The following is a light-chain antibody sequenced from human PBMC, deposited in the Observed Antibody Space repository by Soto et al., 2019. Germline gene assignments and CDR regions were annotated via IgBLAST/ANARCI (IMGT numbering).Light chain of an antibody. J-gene: IGKJ4*01. CDR2: TAS. CDR1: QGINSY. Sequence: DFQLTQSPSFLSASVGDRVTVTCRASQGINSYLAWYQQKPGKAPKLLIYTASTLQSGVPSRFSGSGSGTEFTLTITSLQPEDFAAYYCQQLYTYPLTFGGGTKVDIK. V-gene: IGKV1-9*01. CDR3: QQLYTYPLT.